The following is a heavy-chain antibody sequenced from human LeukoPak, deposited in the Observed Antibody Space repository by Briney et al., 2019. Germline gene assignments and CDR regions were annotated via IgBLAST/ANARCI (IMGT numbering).Heavy chain of an antibody. J-gene: IGHJ5*02. D-gene: IGHD3-10*01. CDR2: INPNSGGT. Sequence: ASVKVSCKASGYTFTGYYMHWVRQAPGQGLEWMGWINPNSGGTNYAQKFRGRVTMTRDTSISTAYMELNRLRSDDTAVYYCARDVYESVTMVRGVMFDPWGQGTLVTVSS. CDR3: ARDVYESVTMVRGVMFDP. CDR1: GYTFTGYY. V-gene: IGHV1-2*02.